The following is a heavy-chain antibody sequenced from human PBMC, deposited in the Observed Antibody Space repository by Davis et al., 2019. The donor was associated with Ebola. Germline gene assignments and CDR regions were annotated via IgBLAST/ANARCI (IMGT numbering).Heavy chain of an antibody. Sequence: GESLKISCAASGFTFSSYWMHWVRQAPGKGLVWVSRINSDGSSTSYADSVKGRFTISRDNAKNSLYLQMNSLRAEDTAVYYCARPGPERWIQLWSFDYWGQGTLVTVSS. CDR1: GFTFSSYW. D-gene: IGHD5-18*01. V-gene: IGHV3-74*01. J-gene: IGHJ4*02. CDR2: INSDGSST. CDR3: ARPGPERWIQLWSFDY.